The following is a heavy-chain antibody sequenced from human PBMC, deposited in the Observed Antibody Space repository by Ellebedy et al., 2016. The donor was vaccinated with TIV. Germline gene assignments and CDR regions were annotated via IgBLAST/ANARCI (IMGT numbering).Heavy chain of an antibody. J-gene: IGHJ4*02. Sequence: SETLSLTXTVSGGSFSSYSWCWIRQPPGKGLEWIGYIYHSGSTNYSPSLKSRVTISVDTSKNQFSLKLSSVTAADTAVYYCARTLYDSSGYADYWGQGTLVTVSS. D-gene: IGHD3-22*01. V-gene: IGHV4-59*08. CDR3: ARTLYDSSGYADY. CDR2: IYHSGST. CDR1: GGSFSSYS.